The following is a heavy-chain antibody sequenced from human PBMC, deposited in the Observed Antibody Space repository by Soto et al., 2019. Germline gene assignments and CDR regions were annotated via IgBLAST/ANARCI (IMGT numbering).Heavy chain of an antibody. V-gene: IGHV4-59*01. Sequence: SETLSLTCTVSGGSISSYYWSWIRQPPGKGLEWIGYIYYSGSTNYNPSLKSRVTISVDTSKNQFSLKLSSVTAADTAVYYCARVVTAMAHYFDYWGQGTLVTVSS. D-gene: IGHD5-18*01. J-gene: IGHJ4*02. CDR1: GGSISSYY. CDR3: ARVVTAMAHYFDY. CDR2: IYYSGST.